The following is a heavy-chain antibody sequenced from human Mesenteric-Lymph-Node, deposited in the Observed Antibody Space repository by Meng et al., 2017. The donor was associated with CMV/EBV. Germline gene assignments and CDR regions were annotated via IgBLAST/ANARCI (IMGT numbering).Heavy chain of an antibody. D-gene: IGHD2-2*01. CDR2: ISGSGDST. V-gene: IGHV3-23*01. CDR3: ARSRGCSSTSCYPDS. Sequence: GESLKISCAASGFTFSNYAMNWVRQAPGKGLEWVSAISGSGDSTYYTDSVKGRFTISRDNSKNTLYLQMNSLRADDAAVYYCARSRGCSSTSCYPDSWGQGTLVTVSS. CDR1: GFTFSNYA. J-gene: IGHJ4*02.